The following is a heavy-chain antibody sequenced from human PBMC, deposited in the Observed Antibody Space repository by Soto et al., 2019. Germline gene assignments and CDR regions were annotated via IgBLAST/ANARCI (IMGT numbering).Heavy chain of an antibody. V-gene: IGHV3-30-3*01. Sequence: GGSLRLSCAASGFTFSSYAMHWVRQAPGKGLEWVAVISYDGSNKYYADSVKGRFTISRDNSKNTLYLQMNSLRAEDTAVYYCARDLYYSSGIQWGYYYYGMDVWGQGTTVTVSS. CDR3: ARDLYYSSGIQWGYYYYGMDV. CDR2: ISYDGSNK. D-gene: IGHD6-19*01. CDR1: GFTFSSYA. J-gene: IGHJ6*02.